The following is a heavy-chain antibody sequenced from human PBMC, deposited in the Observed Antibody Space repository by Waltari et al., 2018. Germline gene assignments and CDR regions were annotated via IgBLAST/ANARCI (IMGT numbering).Heavy chain of an antibody. D-gene: IGHD3-16*01. CDR1: GFTFSDHW. J-gene: IGHJ4*02. V-gene: IGHV3-7*01. CDR3: ARDHWGPGDY. CDR2: MKQDGREK. Sequence: EVQLVESGGGLVQPGGSLRLSCVASGFTFSDHWMSWVRQAPGKGLEVVANMKQDGREKYYVDSVKGRFTISRGNAKNSLYLQMNSRRVEDTAIYYCARDHWGPGDYWGQGTLVTVS.